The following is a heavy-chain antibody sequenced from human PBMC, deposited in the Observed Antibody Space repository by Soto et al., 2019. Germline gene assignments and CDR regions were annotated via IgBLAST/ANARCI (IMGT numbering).Heavy chain of an antibody. V-gene: IGHV4-34*01. CDR1: GESFSGYY. CDR2: INHSGST. J-gene: IGHJ6*02. CDR3: AGNYYYYGMDV. Sequence: PSETLSLTCAVYGESFSGYYWSWIRQPPGKGLEWIGEINHSGSTNYNPSLKSRVTISVDTSKNQFSLKLSSVTAADTAVYYCAGNYYYYGMDVWGQGTTVTVSS.